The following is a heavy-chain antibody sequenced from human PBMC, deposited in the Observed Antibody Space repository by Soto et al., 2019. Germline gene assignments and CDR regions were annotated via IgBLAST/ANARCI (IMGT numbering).Heavy chain of an antibody. CDR2: ISAHNGNT. D-gene: IGHD3-22*01. V-gene: IGHV1-18*01. CDR3: ARAVNVGYYYDSSGYYDDAFHS. J-gene: IGHJ3*02. CDR1: GYTFTSYG. Sequence: ASVKVSCKASGYTFTSYGISWVRQAPGQGLEWMGWISAHNGNTNYAQKLQGRVTMTTDTSTSTAYMELRSLRSDDTAVYYCARAVNVGYYYDSSGYYDDAFHSWGQ.